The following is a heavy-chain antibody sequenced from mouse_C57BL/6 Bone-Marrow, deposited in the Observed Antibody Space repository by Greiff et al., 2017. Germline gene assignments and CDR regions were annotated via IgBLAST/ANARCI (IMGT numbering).Heavy chain of an antibody. V-gene: IGHV5-6*02. CDR1: GFTFSSYG. D-gene: IGHD2-3*01. J-gene: IGHJ3*01. CDR2: ISSGGSYT. CDR3: ARRYYDGYYVWFAY. Sequence: EVMLVESGGDLVKPGGSLKLSCAASGFTFSSYGMSWVRQTPDKRLEWVATISSGGSYTYYPDSVKGRFTISRDNAKKTLYLQMSSLKSEDTAMYYCARRYYDGYYVWFAYWGQGTLVTVSA.